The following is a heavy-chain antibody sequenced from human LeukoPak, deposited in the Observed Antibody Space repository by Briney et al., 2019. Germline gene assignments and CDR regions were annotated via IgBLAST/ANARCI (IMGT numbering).Heavy chain of an antibody. D-gene: IGHD2/OR15-2a*01. CDR1: GFTFSDHY. CDR2: IFHSGST. CDR3: ARDNMSHRVPSGGWFDP. J-gene: IGHJ5*02. Sequence: LRLSCAASGFTFSDHYMDWVRQAPGKGLEWVGYIFHSGSTYYNPSLKGRVTISMDTSKNQFSLELTSVTSADTAVYFCARDNMSHRVPSGGWFDPWGQGTLVTVSS. V-gene: IGHV4-34*09.